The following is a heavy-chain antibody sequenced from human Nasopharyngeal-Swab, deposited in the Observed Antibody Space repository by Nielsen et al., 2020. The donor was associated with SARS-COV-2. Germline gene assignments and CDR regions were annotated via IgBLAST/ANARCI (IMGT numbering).Heavy chain of an antibody. Sequence: GESLKISCAASGFTFSSYGMHWVRQAPGKGLEWVAVISYDGSNKYYADSVKGRFTISRDNSKNTLYLQMNSLSAEDTAVYYCAKDLGYSYGSVGMDVWGQGTTVTVSS. J-gene: IGHJ6*02. D-gene: IGHD5-18*01. V-gene: IGHV3-30*18. CDR2: ISYDGSNK. CDR3: AKDLGYSYGSVGMDV. CDR1: GFTFSSYG.